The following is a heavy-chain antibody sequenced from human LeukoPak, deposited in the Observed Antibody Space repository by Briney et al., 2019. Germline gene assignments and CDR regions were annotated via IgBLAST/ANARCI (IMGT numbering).Heavy chain of an antibody. CDR3: AKDANYFDSGSYLISFDF. D-gene: IGHD3-22*01. V-gene: IGHV3-23*01. CDR2: ISGNGVGT. Sequence: PGGSLRLSCAASGFTFSRNAMNWVRQAPGKGLEWVASISGNGVGTYYADSVKGRFNISRDNSKNTLYLQMNSLRTEDTAVYHCAKDANYFDSGSYLISFDFWGQGTLVTVSS. J-gene: IGHJ4*02. CDR1: GFTFSRNA.